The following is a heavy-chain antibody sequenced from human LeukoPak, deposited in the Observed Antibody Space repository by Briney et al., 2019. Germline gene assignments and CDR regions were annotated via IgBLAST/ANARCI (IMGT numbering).Heavy chain of an antibody. CDR1: GFTFSSYE. D-gene: IGHD5-12*01. V-gene: IGHV3-48*03. J-gene: IGHJ4*02. CDR3: ARDKYSGFVFDC. CDR2: ISSSDSST. Sequence: GGSLRLSCAASGFTFSSYEMNWVRQAPGKGLEWVSYISSSDSSTYYADSVKGRFTISRDNAKNSLSPQMNSLRVEDTAVYYCARDKYSGFVFDCWGQGTLVTVSS.